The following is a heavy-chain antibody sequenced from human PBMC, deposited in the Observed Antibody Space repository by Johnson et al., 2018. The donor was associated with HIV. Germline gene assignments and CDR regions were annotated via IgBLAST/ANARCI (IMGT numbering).Heavy chain of an antibody. CDR2: IRYDGSSK. D-gene: IGHD1-14*01. V-gene: IGHV3-33*03. Sequence: QVQLVESGGGVVQPGGSLRLSCAASGFIFSNCGMHLVRQAPGNGLEWVAVIRYDGSSKYCADSVKGRFTISRDNAKNSLYLQMSSLRAEDTALYFCTTDYAWYNPDAFDIWGQGTMVTVSS. CDR3: TTDYAWYNPDAFDI. CDR1: GFIFSNCG. J-gene: IGHJ3*02.